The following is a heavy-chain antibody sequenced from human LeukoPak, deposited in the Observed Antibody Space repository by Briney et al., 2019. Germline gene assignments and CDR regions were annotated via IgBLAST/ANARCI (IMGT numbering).Heavy chain of an antibody. CDR3: AKDIHSGSYPDAFDI. V-gene: IGHV3-30*18. CDR2: ISYDGSNK. D-gene: IGHD1-26*01. Sequence: GGSLRPSCAASGFTFSSYGMHWVRQAPGKGLEWVAVISYDGSNKYYADSVKGRFTISRDNSKNTLYLQMNSLRAEDTAVYYCAKDIHSGSYPDAFDIWGQGTMVTVSS. J-gene: IGHJ3*02. CDR1: GFTFSSYG.